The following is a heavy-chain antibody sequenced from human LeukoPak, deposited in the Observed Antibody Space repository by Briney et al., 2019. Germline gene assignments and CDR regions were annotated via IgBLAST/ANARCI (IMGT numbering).Heavy chain of an antibody. V-gene: IGHV1-69*05. CDR1: GGTFSSYA. CDR3: ARAGGVGASFDY. D-gene: IGHD1-26*01. CDR2: IIPIFGTA. J-gene: IGHJ4*02. Sequence: GSSVKVSCKASGGTFSSYAISWVRQAPGQGLEWMGRIIPIFGTANYAQKFQGRVTITTDESTSTAYMELSGLRSEDTAVYYCARAGGVGASFDYWGQGTLVTVSS.